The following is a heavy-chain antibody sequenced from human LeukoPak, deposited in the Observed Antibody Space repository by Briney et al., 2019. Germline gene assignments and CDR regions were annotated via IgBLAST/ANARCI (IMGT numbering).Heavy chain of an antibody. V-gene: IGHV3-66*01. CDR1: GFPVSSNY. CDR3: ARNSSSRYYFDY. Sequence: GGSLRLSCTASGFPVSSNYMSWVRQAPGKGLEWVSVIHSGGTTHSVDSVKGRFTISRDNSKNTVYLQMNNLRTEDTAVYYCARNSSSRYYFDYWGQGTLVTVSS. D-gene: IGHD6-13*01. CDR2: IHSGGTT. J-gene: IGHJ4*02.